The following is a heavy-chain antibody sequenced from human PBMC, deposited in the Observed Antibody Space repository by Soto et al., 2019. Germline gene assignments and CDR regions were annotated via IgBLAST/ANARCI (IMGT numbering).Heavy chain of an antibody. CDR2: IYYSGST. D-gene: IGHD3-9*01. Sequence: SETLSLTCTVSGGPISSSSYYWGWIRQPPGKGLEWIGSIYYSGSTYYNPSLKSRVTISVDTSKNQFSLKLSSVTAADTAVYYCARHDWADWYFDLWGRGTLVTVSS. J-gene: IGHJ2*01. V-gene: IGHV4-39*01. CDR3: ARHDWADWYFDL. CDR1: GGPISSSSYY.